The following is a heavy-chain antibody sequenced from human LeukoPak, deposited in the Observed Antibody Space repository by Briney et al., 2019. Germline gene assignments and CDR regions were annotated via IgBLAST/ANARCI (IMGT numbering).Heavy chain of an antibody. V-gene: IGHV3-23*01. D-gene: IGHD6-19*01. CDR2: ISGSGGST. CDR3: ACRAVGKYYYFDY. CDR1: GFTFSSYT. Sequence: GGSLRPSCAASGFTFSSYTMSWVRQAPGKGLEWVSAISGSGGSTYYADSVKGRFTISRDNSKNTLYLQMNSLRAEDTAVYYCACRAVGKYYYFDYWGQGTLVTVSS. J-gene: IGHJ4*02.